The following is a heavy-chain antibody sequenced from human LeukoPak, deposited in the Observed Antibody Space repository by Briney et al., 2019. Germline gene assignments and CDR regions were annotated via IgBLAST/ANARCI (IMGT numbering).Heavy chain of an antibody. V-gene: IGHV5-51*01. CDR1: GYTFTNYW. J-gene: IGHJ5*02. CDR2: IYPGDSDT. D-gene: IGHD6-19*01. CDR3: ARLYSSGLNWFDP. Sequence: GESLKISCKGSGYTFTNYWIVWVRQMPEKGLEWMGIIYPGDSDTRYSPSFQGQVTISADKSISTAYLQWSSLKASDTAIYYCARLYSSGLNWFDPWGQGTLVTVSS.